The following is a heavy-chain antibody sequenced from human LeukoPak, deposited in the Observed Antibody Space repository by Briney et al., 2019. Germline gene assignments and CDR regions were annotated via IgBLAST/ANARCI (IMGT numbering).Heavy chain of an antibody. CDR1: GFTFSSYS. Sequence: GGSLRLSCAASGFTFSSYSMNWVRQAPGKGLEWVSSINSSSSYIYYADSVKGRFTISRDNAKNSLYLQMNSLRAEDTAVYYCARDGHGDYFDYWGQGTLVTVSS. J-gene: IGHJ4*02. CDR2: INSSSSYI. V-gene: IGHV3-21*01. D-gene: IGHD4-17*01. CDR3: ARDGHGDYFDY.